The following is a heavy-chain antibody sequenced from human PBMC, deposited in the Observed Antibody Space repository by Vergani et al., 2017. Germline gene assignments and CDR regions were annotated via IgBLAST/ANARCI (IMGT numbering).Heavy chain of an antibody. Sequence: QVQLQESGPGLVKPSETLSLTCTVSGGSISSYYWSWIRQPPGKGLEWIGYIYYSGSTNYNPSLKSRVTISVDTAKNQFSLKLSSVTAADTAVYYCARDLTTHSMVRGGLKYYYYYMDVWGKGTTVTVSS. CDR1: GGSISSYY. D-gene: IGHD3-10*01. V-gene: IGHV4-59*01. CDR3: ARDLTTHSMVRGGLKYYYYYMDV. CDR2: IYYSGST. J-gene: IGHJ6*03.